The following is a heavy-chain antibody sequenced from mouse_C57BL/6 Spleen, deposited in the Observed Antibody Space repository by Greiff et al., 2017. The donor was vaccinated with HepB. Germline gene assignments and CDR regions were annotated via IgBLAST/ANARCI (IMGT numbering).Heavy chain of an antibody. CDR1: GYAFSSYW. Sequence: VQGVESGAELVKPGASVKISCKASGYAFSSYWMNWVKQRPGKGLEWIGQIYPGDGDTNYNGKFKGKATLTADKSSSTAYMQLSSLTSEDSAVYFCARMDSSGPWFAYWGQGTLVTVSA. D-gene: IGHD3-2*02. CDR3: ARMDSSGPWFAY. J-gene: IGHJ3*01. V-gene: IGHV1-80*01. CDR2: IYPGDGDT.